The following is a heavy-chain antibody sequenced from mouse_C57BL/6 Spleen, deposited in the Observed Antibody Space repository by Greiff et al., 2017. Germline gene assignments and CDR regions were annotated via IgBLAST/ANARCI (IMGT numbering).Heavy chain of an antibody. V-gene: IGHV5-17*01. Sequence: EVQLVESGGGLVKPGGSLKLSCAASGFTFSDYGMHWVRQAPEKGLEWVAYISSGSSTIYYADTVKGRFTISRDNAKNTLFLQMTSLRSEDTAMYYCAREARRGYYYAMDYWGQGTSVTVSS. J-gene: IGHJ4*01. D-gene: IGHD2-14*01. CDR2: ISSGSSTI. CDR1: GFTFSDYG. CDR3: AREARRGYYYAMDY.